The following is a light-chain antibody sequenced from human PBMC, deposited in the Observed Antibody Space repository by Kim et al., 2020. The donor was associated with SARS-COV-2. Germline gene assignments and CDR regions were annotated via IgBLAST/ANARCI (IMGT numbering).Light chain of an antibody. V-gene: IGKV3-20*01. Sequence: PGDRATLSCRASQSVTTIDFAWYQQKPGQAPRLLIYGTSNRATGIPDRFTGSGSGTDFTLTISRLEPEDFAVYYCQQYDSSPMFTFGQGTKLEI. CDR1: QSVTTID. CDR2: GTS. J-gene: IGKJ2*01. CDR3: QQYDSSPMFT.